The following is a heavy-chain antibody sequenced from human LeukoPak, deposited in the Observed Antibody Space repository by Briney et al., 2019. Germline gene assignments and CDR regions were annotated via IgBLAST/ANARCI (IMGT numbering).Heavy chain of an antibody. CDR3: ASYSGTYSAFEI. J-gene: IGHJ3*02. CDR2: IFYNGGP. CDR1: GDSITNRNYY. D-gene: IGHD1-26*01. V-gene: IGHV4-39*07. Sequence: SETLSLTCTASGDSITNRNYYWGWVRQSPGRGLEWLGNIFYNGGPYYNPSFKSRVAISVDTSKNHFSLTLNAVTAADTAVYYCASYSGTYSAFEIWGQGTPVTVSS.